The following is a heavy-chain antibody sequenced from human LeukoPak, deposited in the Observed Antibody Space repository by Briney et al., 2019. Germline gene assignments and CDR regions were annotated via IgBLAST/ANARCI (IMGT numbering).Heavy chain of an antibody. CDR3: ARDASGSSIGLIDF. V-gene: IGHV3-21*01. CDR2: ISTSSTYI. J-gene: IGHJ4*02. CDR1: EFTLRSYS. Sequence: PGGSLRLSCAASEFTLRSYSKHWVRQAPGKGLEWVSYISTSSTYIYYADLVRGRFSISRDNAKNSLYLHMNSLKADDTAVYYCARDASGSSIGLIDFWGQGTLVTVSS. D-gene: IGHD1-26*01.